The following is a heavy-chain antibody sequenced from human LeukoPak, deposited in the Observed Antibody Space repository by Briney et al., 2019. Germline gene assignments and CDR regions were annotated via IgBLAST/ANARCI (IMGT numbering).Heavy chain of an antibody. Sequence: PGGSLRLSCAASGFTFSSYSMNWVRQAPGKGLEWVSSISSSSSYIYYADSVKGRFTISRDNAKNSLYLQMNSLRAEDTAVYYCGSDYGDATHDYMDVWGKGTTVTVSS. CDR2: ISSSSSYI. CDR1: GFTFSSYS. J-gene: IGHJ6*03. V-gene: IGHV3-21*01. CDR3: GSDYGDATHDYMDV. D-gene: IGHD4-17*01.